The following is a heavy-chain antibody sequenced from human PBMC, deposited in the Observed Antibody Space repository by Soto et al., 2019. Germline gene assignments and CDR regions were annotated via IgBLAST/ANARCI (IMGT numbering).Heavy chain of an antibody. Sequence: GGSLRLSCAASGLXCDDYTMHWVRQATGKGLEWVSLISWDGGSTYYADSVKGRFTISRDNSKNSLYLQMNSLRTEDTALYYCAKDNIAAAGTVSSIPSYYYYGMDVWGQGTTVTVSS. CDR3: AKDNIAAAGTVSSIPSYYYYGMDV. J-gene: IGHJ6*02. CDR1: GLXCDDYT. D-gene: IGHD6-13*01. CDR2: ISWDGGST. V-gene: IGHV3-43*01.